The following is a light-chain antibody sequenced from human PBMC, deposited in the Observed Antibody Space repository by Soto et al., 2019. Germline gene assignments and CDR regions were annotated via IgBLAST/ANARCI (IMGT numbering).Light chain of an antibody. J-gene: IGKJ5*01. CDR2: KVS. V-gene: IGKV2-24*01. CDR1: QSIVRSDVNAY. Sequence: EIVMTQTPRSLPVTLGQPVSISCKSSQSIVRSDVNAYLNWLHQRPGQPPRLLIYKVSNRFTGVQDRLSGSGAGTEFTLHISRVEAEEVGSYFCMQVAHLRTFCHGTRLEIK. CDR3: MQVAHLRT.